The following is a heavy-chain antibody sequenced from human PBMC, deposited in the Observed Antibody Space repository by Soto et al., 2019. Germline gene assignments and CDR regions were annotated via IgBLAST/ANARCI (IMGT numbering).Heavy chain of an antibody. D-gene: IGHD4-17*01. CDR2: VSGRGIST. V-gene: IGHV3-23*01. CDR3: AKEEGRDYGFEY. Sequence: GGSLRLSCAASGFTFSSYAMSWVRQSPGQGLEWVSGVSGRGISTYYADSVKGRFTISRDNSQNTVYLQMNSLRAEDTAVYYCAKEEGRDYGFEYWGQGTLVTVSS. J-gene: IGHJ4*02. CDR1: GFTFSSYA.